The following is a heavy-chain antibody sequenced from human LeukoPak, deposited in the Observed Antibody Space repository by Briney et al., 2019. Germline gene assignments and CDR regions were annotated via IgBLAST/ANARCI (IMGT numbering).Heavy chain of an antibody. D-gene: IGHD3-22*01. CDR3: ARGDYYDTSGYYSPVDWYFDL. V-gene: IGHV7-4-1*02. J-gene: IGHJ2*01. CDR2: INTNTGNP. CDR1: GYTFTTYA. Sequence: ASVKISCKASGYTFTTYAMNWVRQAPGQGLEWMGWINTNTGNPTYAQGFTGRFVFSLDTSVSTAFLQISSLKAEDTAVYYCARGDYYDTSGYYSPVDWYFDLWGRGTLVTVSS.